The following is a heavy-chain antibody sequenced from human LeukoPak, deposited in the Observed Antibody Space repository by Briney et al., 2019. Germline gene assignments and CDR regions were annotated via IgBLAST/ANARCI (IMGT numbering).Heavy chain of an antibody. Sequence: GGSLRLSCAASGFTVDSNYLSWVRQAPGKGLEWVSTIYTGGNTYYAASVKGRFTISRDFSKNTVFLHMNSLRVEDTAVYYCARQSTPHGNFDYWGQGTLVTVSS. CDR3: ARQSTPHGNFDY. CDR2: IYTGGNT. CDR1: GFTVDSNY. D-gene: IGHD1-26*01. V-gene: IGHV3-53*01. J-gene: IGHJ4*02.